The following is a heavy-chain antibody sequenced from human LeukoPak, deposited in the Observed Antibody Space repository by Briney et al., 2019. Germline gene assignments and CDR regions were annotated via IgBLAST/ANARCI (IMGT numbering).Heavy chain of an antibody. CDR2: IRFDETEK. J-gene: IGHJ4*02. CDR1: EFRFNSHG. CDR3: ARDQGGYSYGAFDY. D-gene: IGHD5-18*01. Sequence: TGGSLRLSCAASEFRFNSHGMHWVRQAPGKGLEWVAFIRFDETEKYYIDSVKGRFSISRDNSKNTVFLQMNSLRAEDTALYYYARDQGGYSYGAFDYWGQGILVTVPP. V-gene: IGHV3-30*02.